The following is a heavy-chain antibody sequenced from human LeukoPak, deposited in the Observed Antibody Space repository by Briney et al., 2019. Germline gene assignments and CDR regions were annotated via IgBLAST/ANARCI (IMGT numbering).Heavy chain of an antibody. D-gene: IGHD6-25*01. CDR3: AKGSYWESSGWRHYFDD. J-gene: IGHJ4*02. V-gene: IGHV3-23*01. CDR2: MNGSGGST. Sequence: PGGSLRLSCAASGFTISSYAMSWVRQAPGKGLEWVSGMNGSGGSTYYADSVKGRFTIFRDSSKNTLYLQMNSLRAEDTAVYYCAKGSYWESSGWRHYFDDWGQGTLVTVSS. CDR1: GFTISSYA.